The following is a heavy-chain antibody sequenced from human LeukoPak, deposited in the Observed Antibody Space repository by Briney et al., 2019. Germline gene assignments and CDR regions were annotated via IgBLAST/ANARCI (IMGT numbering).Heavy chain of an antibody. Sequence: SETPSLTCTVSGGSIRRYYWSWIRQSPGKGLEWIGKIYYNGSTDYNPSLKSRVTMSVDTSKNQLSLKLKSVTAADTAVYFCARGRYFDWLLKVDMGGGYSFDMWGQGTMVTVSS. CDR3: ARGRYFDWLLKVDMGGGYSFDM. CDR1: GGSIRRYY. D-gene: IGHD3-9*01. J-gene: IGHJ3*02. CDR2: IYYNGST. V-gene: IGHV4-59*01.